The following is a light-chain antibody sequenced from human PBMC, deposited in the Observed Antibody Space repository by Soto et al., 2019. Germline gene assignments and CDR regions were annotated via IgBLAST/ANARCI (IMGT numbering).Light chain of an antibody. CDR3: HSYDSSAHWL. J-gene: IGLJ3*02. CDR1: GGSIANNY. CDR2: QDN. V-gene: IGLV6-57*04. Sequence: NFMLTQPHSVSESPGKTVTISCTRSGGSIANNYVQWYQQRPGSAPTTVIYQDNERPSGVPDRFSGSIDSSSNSASLTISGLRTEDEADYYCHSYDSSAHWLFGGGTQLTVL.